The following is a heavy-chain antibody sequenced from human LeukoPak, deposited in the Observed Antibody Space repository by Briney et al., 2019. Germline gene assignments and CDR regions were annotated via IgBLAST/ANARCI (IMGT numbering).Heavy chain of an antibody. CDR2: IRYDGSNQ. CDR3: AKGHDYGDSSFDY. D-gene: IGHD4-17*01. Sequence: GGSLRLSCAASGFTFSSYGLHWVRQAPGKGLEWVTFIRYDGSNQYYADSVKGRFAISRDNSKNTPFLQMNSLRAEDTAVYYCAKGHDYGDSSFDYWGQGTLVTVSS. V-gene: IGHV3-30*02. J-gene: IGHJ4*02. CDR1: GFTFSSYG.